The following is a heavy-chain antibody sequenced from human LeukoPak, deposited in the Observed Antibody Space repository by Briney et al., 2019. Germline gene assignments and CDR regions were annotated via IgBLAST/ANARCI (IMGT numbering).Heavy chain of an antibody. CDR1: GFTFSSYW. V-gene: IGHV3-7*03. CDR2: IKQDGSEK. J-gene: IGHJ6*04. Sequence: GGSLRLSCAPSGFTFSSYWMSWVRQAPGMGLEWVANIKQDGSEKYYVDSVKGRFTISRDNAKNSLYLQMNSLRAEDTAVYYCARKAYGLDVWGKGTTVTVSS. CDR3: ARKAYGLDV.